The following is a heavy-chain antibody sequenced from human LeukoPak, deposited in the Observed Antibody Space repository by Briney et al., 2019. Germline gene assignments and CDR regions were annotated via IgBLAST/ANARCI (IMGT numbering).Heavy chain of an antibody. D-gene: IGHD3-3*01. CDR1: GFTFSSYA. J-gene: IGHJ4*02. CDR2: ISGSGGST. V-gene: IGHV3-23*01. CDR3: AKDYDFWSGYRTY. Sequence: SGGSLRLSCAASGFTFSSYARSWVRQAPGKGLEWVSAISGSGGSTYYADSVKGQFTISRDNSKNTLYRQMNSLRAEATAVYYCAKDYDFWSGYRTYWGQGTLVTVSS.